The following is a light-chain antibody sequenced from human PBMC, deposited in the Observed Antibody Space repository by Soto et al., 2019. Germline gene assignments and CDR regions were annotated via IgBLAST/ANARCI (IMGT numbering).Light chain of an antibody. CDR3: QQYNTYPWT. J-gene: IGKJ1*01. CDR1: QSISSW. CDR2: DAS. Sequence: DIQITQSPSALSAYVGDRVTITCRASQSISSWLAWYQQKPGKAPKLLIYDASSLESGVPSRFSGSGSGTEFTLTISRLEPDDFVTYYCQQYNTYPWTFGQGTKVDI. V-gene: IGKV1-5*01.